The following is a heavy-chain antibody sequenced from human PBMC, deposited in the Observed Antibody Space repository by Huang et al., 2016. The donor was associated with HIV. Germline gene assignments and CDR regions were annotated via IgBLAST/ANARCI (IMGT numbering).Heavy chain of an antibody. CDR2: MSYDGRSQ. D-gene: IGHD2-15*01. CDR1: GLKLSGFG. Sequence: ESGGGVVQPGGSLRLSCAASGLKLSGFGMHWVRPAPGQGREWVAVMSYDGRSQVYTDSLKGRFTISRDNSDNTLSLQMKGLRPDDTAVYYCAKESRWFSDFDHWGQGVLVSVSS. V-gene: IGHV3-30*18. J-gene: IGHJ4*02. CDR3: AKESRWFSDFDH.